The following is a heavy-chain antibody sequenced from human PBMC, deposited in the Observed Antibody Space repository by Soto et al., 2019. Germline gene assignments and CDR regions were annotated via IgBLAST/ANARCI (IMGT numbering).Heavy chain of an antibody. D-gene: IGHD2-8*01. CDR2: ILADYNT. V-gene: IGHV3-23*03. CDR1: GFTFSDYT. CDR3: ARRTNGYFGY. J-gene: IGHJ4*02. Sequence: EVQLLESGGGLVQPGGSLTLSCAASGFTFSDYTMSWVRQAPGKVLECISVILADYNTYYTDSVRGRFTISRDNSKNTLYLEMNSLRAEDTVVYYCARRTNGYFGYWGQGALVTVSS.